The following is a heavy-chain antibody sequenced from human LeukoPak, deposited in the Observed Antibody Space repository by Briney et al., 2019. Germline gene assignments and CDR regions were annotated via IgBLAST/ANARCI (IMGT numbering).Heavy chain of an antibody. CDR1: GFTFSSYS. D-gene: IGHD4-23*01. Sequence: GGSLRLSCAASGFTFSSYSMNWVRQAPGKGLKWVSSISSSSSYIYYADSVKGRFTISRDNAKNSLYLQMNSLRAEDTAVYYCARSHGGNSGWFDPWGQGTLVTVSS. J-gene: IGHJ5*02. V-gene: IGHV3-21*01. CDR2: ISSSSSYI. CDR3: ARSHGGNSGWFDP.